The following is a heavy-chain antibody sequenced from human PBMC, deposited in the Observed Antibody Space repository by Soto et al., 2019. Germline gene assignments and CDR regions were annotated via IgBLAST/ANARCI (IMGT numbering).Heavy chain of an antibody. CDR2: ISHDGSNQ. Sequence: QVQLVESGGGVVQPGGSLRLSCVASGFTLRTSGMHWVRQAPSKGLGWVAVISHDGSNQFYAESVKGRFTISRDNSKNMLYLQMNSLRADDSAVYFCAKDSSAAFDYWGQGTVVTVSS. CDR3: AKDSSAAFDY. J-gene: IGHJ4*02. V-gene: IGHV3-30*18. CDR1: GFTLRTSG. D-gene: IGHD6-25*01.